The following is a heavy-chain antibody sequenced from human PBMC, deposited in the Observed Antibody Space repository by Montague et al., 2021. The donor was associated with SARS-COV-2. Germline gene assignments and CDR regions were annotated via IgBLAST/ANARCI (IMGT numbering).Heavy chain of an antibody. D-gene: IGHD5-12*01. CDR2: IYTSGTT. J-gene: IGHJ4*02. CDR3: ARAHSGSWAHLDN. CDR1: GGSISSGSYY. V-gene: IGHV4-61*02. Sequence: TLSLTCTVSGGSISSGSYYWSWIRQPAGKGLEWIGRIYTSGTTDYSFSLKSRVTISVDTSKNQFSLELTSVTAAGTAVYYCARAHSGSWAHLDNWGQGSLVTVSS.